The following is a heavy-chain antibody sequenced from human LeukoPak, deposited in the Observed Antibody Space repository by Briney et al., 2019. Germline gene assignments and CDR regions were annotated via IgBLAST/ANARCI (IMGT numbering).Heavy chain of an antibody. D-gene: IGHD5-18*01. CDR1: GGSISSGGYY. CDR3: ARDSRGYSYGYHYYYYYGMDV. Sequence: SETLSLTCTVSGGSISSGGYYWSWIRQHPGKGLEWIGYIYYSGSTYYNPPLKSRVTISVDTSKNQFSLKLSSVTAADTAVYYCARDSRGYSYGYHYYYYYGMDVWGQGTTVTVSS. V-gene: IGHV4-31*03. CDR2: IYYSGST. J-gene: IGHJ6*02.